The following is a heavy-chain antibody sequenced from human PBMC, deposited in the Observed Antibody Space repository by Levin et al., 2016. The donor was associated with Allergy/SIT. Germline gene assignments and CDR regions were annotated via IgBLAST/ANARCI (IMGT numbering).Heavy chain of an antibody. J-gene: IGHJ4*02. D-gene: IGHD3-10*01. CDR2: INHSGST. V-gene: IGHV4-34*01. CDR3: ARGQTYGSGPPRHDY. CDR1: GGSFSGYY. Sequence: SETLSLTCAVYGGSFSGYYWSWIRQPPGKGLEWIGEINHSGSTNYNPSLKSRVTISVDTSKNQFSLKLSSVTAADTAVYYCARGQTYGSGPPRHDYWGQGTLVTVSS.